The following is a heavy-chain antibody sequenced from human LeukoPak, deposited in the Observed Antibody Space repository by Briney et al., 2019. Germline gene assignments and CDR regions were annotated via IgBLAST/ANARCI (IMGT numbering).Heavy chain of an antibody. CDR1: GYTFTSYG. D-gene: IGHD6-6*01. Sequence: ASVTVSCKASGYTFTSYGISWVRQAPGQGLEWIGWISAYNGNTNYAQKLQGRVTMTTDTSTSTAYMELRSLRSDDTAVYYCARSYSSSPRTRGDYWGQGTLVTVSS. CDR3: ARSYSSSPRTRGDY. V-gene: IGHV1-18*01. CDR2: ISAYNGNT. J-gene: IGHJ4*02.